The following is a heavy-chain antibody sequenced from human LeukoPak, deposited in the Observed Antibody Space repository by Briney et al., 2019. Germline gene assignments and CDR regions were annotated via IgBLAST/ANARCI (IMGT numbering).Heavy chain of an antibody. V-gene: IGHV3-23*01. D-gene: IGHD3-10*01. CDR1: GFTFSSYA. CDR3: AKATKVTMVRGVITRTYYFDY. CDR2: ISGSGGSA. Sequence: GGSLRLSCAASGFTFSSYAMSWVRQAPGKGLEWVSAISGSGGSAYYADSVRGRFTISRDNSKNTLYLQMNSLRAEDTAVYYCAKATKVTMVRGVITRTYYFDYWGQGTLVTVSS. J-gene: IGHJ4*02.